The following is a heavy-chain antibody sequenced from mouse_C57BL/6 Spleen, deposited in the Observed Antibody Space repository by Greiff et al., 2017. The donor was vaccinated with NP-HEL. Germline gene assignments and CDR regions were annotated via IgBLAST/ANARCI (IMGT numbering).Heavy chain of an antibody. CDR2: IHPNSGST. J-gene: IGHJ4*01. V-gene: IGHV1-64*01. Sequence: QVQLQQPGAELVKPGASVKLSCKASGYTFTSYWMHWVKQRPGQGLEWIGMIHPNSGSTNYNEKSKSKATLTVDKSSSTAYMQLSSLTSEDSAVYYCAREGSRYAMDYWGQGTSVTVSS. CDR1: GYTFTSYW. CDR3: AREGSRYAMDY.